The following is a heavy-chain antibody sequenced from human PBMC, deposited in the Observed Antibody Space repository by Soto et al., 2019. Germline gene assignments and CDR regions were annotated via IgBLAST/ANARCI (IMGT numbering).Heavy chain of an antibody. Sequence: GGSLRLSCAASGFTFSSYAMSWVRQAPGKGLEWVSAISGSGGSTYYADSVKGRFTISRDNSKNTLYLQMNSLRAEDTAVYYCAKGGTMVRGVIMDYYYYYMDVWGKGTTVTVSS. J-gene: IGHJ6*03. CDR1: GFTFSSYA. V-gene: IGHV3-23*01. CDR2: ISGSGGST. CDR3: AKGGTMVRGVIMDYYYYYMDV. D-gene: IGHD3-10*01.